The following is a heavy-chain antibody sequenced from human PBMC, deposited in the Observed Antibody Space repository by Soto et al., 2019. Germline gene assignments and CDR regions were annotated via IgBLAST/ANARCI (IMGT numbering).Heavy chain of an antibody. V-gene: IGHV3-9*01. CDR1: GFTFDDYA. CDR3: AKDPSRAVALYYFDY. D-gene: IGHD6-19*01. Sequence: GGSLRLSCAASGFTFDDYAMHWVRQAPGKGLEWVSGISWNSGSIGYADSVKGRFTISRDNAKNSLYLQMNSLRAEDTALYYCAKDPSRAVALYYFDYWGQGTLVTVSS. CDR2: ISWNSGSI. J-gene: IGHJ4*02.